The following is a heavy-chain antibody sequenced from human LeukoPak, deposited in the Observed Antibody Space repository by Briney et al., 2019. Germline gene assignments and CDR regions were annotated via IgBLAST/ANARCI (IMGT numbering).Heavy chain of an antibody. D-gene: IGHD3-3*01. Sequence: SETLSLTCTVSGGSISSGSYYWSWIRQPAGKGLEWIGRIYTSGSTNYNPSLKSRVTISVDTSKNQFSLKLSSVTAADTAVYYCARATRTHGDFWSGYRRGGMYYYYYMDVWGKGTTVTVSS. CDR3: ARATRTHGDFWSGYRRGGMYYYYYMDV. J-gene: IGHJ6*03. CDR1: GGSISSGSYY. CDR2: IYTSGST. V-gene: IGHV4-61*02.